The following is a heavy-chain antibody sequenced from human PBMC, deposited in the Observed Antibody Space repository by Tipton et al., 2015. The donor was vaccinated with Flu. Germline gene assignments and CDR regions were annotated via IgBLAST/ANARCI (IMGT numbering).Heavy chain of an antibody. CDR1: DISFSSYG. V-gene: IGHV3-48*01. CDR3: VTSGIAVVGDF. Sequence: SLRLSCAASDISFSSYGMNWVRQAPGQGLEWLAYISGGNFPTSYPAPVQGRFTISRDKAAESVFLQMNNLRVEDTAMYYCVTSGIAVVGDFWGQGTMVTVSS. D-gene: IGHD6-19*01. CDR2: ISGGNFPT. J-gene: IGHJ3*01.